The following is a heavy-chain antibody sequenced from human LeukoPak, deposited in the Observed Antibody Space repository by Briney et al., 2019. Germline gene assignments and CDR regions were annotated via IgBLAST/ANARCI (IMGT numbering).Heavy chain of an antibody. CDR2: ISNGGRTL. Sequence: GGSLRLFCAASGFNFSAYSLNWVRQAPGKGLEWVSYISNGGRTLYYADSVKGRFTISRDNAKNSLYLQMTSLRAEDTAVYYCARSYNDYVRYWGQGTLVTVSS. V-gene: IGHV3-48*04. CDR1: GFNFSAYS. D-gene: IGHD3-10*02. CDR3: ARSYNDYVRY. J-gene: IGHJ4*02.